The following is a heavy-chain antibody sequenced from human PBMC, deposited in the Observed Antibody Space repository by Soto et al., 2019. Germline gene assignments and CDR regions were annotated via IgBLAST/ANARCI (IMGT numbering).Heavy chain of an antibody. D-gene: IGHD2-2*01. CDR2: ISYDGSNK. V-gene: IGHV3-30-3*01. CDR3: ARDRIVLVPAAMGYYYGMDV. J-gene: IGHJ6*02. Sequence: QVQLVESGGGVVQPGRSLRLSCAASGFTFSSYAMHWVRQAPCKGLEWVAVISYDGSNKYYADSVKGRFTISRDNSKNTLYLQMNSLRAEDTAVYYCARDRIVLVPAAMGYYYGMDVWGQGTTVTVSS. CDR1: GFTFSSYA.